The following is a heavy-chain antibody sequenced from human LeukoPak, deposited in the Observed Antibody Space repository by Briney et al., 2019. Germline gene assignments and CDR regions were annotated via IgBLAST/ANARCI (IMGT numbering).Heavy chain of an antibody. D-gene: IGHD6-13*01. CDR3: VRQASSSFDF. CDR2: MSPNRGGT. CDR1: GYTFTNYD. J-gene: IGHJ4*02. Sequence: GASVKVSCKAFGYTFTNYDIYWVRQASGQGLEWMGWMSPNRGGTGYAQKFQGRVSFTRDTPIGTAYMELSSLRSDDTGVYYCVRQASSSFDFWGQGTLVTVSS. V-gene: IGHV1-8*02.